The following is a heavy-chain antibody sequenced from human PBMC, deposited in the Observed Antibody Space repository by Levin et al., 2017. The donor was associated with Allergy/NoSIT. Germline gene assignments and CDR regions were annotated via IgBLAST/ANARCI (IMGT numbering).Heavy chain of an antibody. CDR1: GGTFSSYA. D-gene: IGHD5-12*01. CDR3: ARGGNSGYGYYDYYMDV. J-gene: IGHJ6*03. CDR2: IIPIFGTA. Sequence: SVKVSCKASGGTFSSYAISWVRQAPGQGLEWMGGIIPIFGTANYAQKFQGRVTITADKSTSTAYMELSSLRSEDTAVYYCARGGNSGYGYYDYYMDVWGKGTTVTVSS. V-gene: IGHV1-69*06.